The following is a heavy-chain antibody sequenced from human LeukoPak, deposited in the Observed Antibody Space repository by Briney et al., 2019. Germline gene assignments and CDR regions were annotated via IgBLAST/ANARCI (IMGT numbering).Heavy chain of an antibody. J-gene: IGHJ5*02. V-gene: IGHV4-59*01. CDR1: GGSISSYY. CDR2: IYYSGST. Sequence: KPSETLSLTCTVSGGSISSYYWSWIRQPPGKGLEWIGYIYYSGSTNYNPSLKSRVTISVDTSKNQFSLKLSSVTAADTAVYYCVKLELREGWFDPWGQGTLVTVSS. D-gene: IGHD1-7*01. CDR3: VKLELREGWFDP.